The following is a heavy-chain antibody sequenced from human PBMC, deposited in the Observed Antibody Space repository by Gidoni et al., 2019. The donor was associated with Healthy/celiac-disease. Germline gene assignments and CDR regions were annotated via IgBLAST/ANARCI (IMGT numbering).Heavy chain of an antibody. Sequence: QVQLQESGPGLVTPSETLSLTCTVSGGSISSSYWSWLRQPPGKGLEWIGYIYDSGSTNYNPSIKSRVTRSVDMSKSQFSLKLSSVTAAETAGYNGARDRARNWFDPWGQGTLVTVSS. V-gene: IGHV4-59*01. J-gene: IGHJ5*02. CDR3: ARDRARNWFDP. D-gene: IGHD3-10*01. CDR2: IYDSGST. CDR1: GGSISSSY.